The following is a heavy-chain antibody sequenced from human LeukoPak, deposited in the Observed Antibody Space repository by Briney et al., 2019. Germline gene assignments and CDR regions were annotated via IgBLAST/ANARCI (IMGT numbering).Heavy chain of an antibody. V-gene: IGHV3-23*01. Sequence: PGGSLRLSCVVSGFTFSTSAMNWVRQAPGKGLEWVSFIDGSGGSTYYAESAKGRFTISRDNSKNTLFLQMNSLRADDTAVYYCAKRTGGGDFDYWGQGTLVTVSS. CDR1: GFTFSTSA. CDR3: AKRTGGGDFDY. D-gene: IGHD3-16*01. CDR2: IDGSGGST. J-gene: IGHJ4*02.